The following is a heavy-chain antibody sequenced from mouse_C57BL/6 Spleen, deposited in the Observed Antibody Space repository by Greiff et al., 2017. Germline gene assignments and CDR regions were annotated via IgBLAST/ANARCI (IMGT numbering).Heavy chain of an antibody. CDR1: GFTFSSYG. Sequence: EVNLVESGGDLVKPGGSLKLSCAASGFTFSSYGMSWVRQTPDKRLEWVATISSGGSYTYYPDSVKGRFTISRDNAKNTLYLQMSSLKSEDTAMYYCARDYYGSSDPYYYAMDYWGQGTSVTVSS. CDR3: ARDYYGSSDPYYYAMDY. J-gene: IGHJ4*01. CDR2: ISSGGSYT. V-gene: IGHV5-6*01. D-gene: IGHD1-1*01.